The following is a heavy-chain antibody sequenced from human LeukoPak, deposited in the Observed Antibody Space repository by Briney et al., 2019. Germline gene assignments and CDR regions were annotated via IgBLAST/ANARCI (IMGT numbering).Heavy chain of an antibody. V-gene: IGHV3-23*01. CDR3: AKDYSGYECGDY. CDR1: GFTFSSYV. J-gene: IGHJ4*02. D-gene: IGHD5-12*01. Sequence: GGSRRLSCAASGFTFSSYVMSWVRQAPGKGLEWVSSIRGSGGGTFYADSVKGRFTISRDNSKNTLYLQMNSLRAEDTAVYYCAKDYSGYECGDYWGQGTLVTVSS. CDR2: IRGSGGGT.